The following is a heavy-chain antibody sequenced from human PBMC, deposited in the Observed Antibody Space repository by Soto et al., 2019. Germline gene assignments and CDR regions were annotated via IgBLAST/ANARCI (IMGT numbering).Heavy chain of an antibody. CDR1: GFTFSSFA. J-gene: IGHJ3*01. V-gene: IGHV3-30*18. Sequence: GGSLRLSCAASGFTFSSFAIYWVRQAPGKGLEWMAVISYDGSEQYYADSAKGRFTISRDNSKNTVYLQMNSLRAEDTAVYYCAKDRVLLWFGELPSDAYDLWGQGTTVTVSS. CDR3: AKDRVLLWFGELPSDAYDL. D-gene: IGHD3-10*01. CDR2: ISYDGSEQ.